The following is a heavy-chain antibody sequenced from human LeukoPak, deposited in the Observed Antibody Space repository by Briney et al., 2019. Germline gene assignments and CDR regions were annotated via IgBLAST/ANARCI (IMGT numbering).Heavy chain of an antibody. V-gene: IGHV4-59*08. CDR1: GGSISSYY. CDR3: AKHPPQSFFDY. J-gene: IGHJ4*03. Sequence: SETLSLTCTVSGGSISSYYWSWMREPPGKGLECMAYIYYSGSTNYNPSLTSRVTISVDTSKSQFSLKLTSMTAADTAVYYCAKHPPQSFFDYWGQGTLVTVSS. CDR2: IYYSGST.